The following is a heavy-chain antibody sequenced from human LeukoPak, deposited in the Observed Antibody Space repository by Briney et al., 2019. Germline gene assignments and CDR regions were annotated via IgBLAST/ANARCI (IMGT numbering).Heavy chain of an antibody. D-gene: IGHD3-22*01. CDR2: ISGSGGTT. J-gene: IGHJ3*02. Sequence: PGGSLRLSCAASGFTFSAYAMAWVRQAPGKGLEWVSTISGSGGTTYSADSVKGRFTIPRDNSKNILYLQVNSLRAGDTAVYYCAKDYYYDSSGYYYGDAFDIWGQGTMVTVSS. CDR3: AKDYYYDSSGYYYGDAFDI. V-gene: IGHV3-23*01. CDR1: GFTFSAYA.